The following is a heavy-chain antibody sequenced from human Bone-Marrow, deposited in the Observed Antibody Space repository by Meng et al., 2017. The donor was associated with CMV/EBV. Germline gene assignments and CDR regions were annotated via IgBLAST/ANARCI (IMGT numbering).Heavy chain of an antibody. V-gene: IGHV3-30-3*01. J-gene: IGHJ3*02. CDR1: GFTFSSYA. Sequence: GESLKISCVASGFTFSSYAMHWVRQAPGKGLEWVAVISYDGSNKYYADSVKGRFTIYRDNSKNTLYLQMNSLRAEDTAVYYCARDYGQQLVRGAFASWGQGKMVNVSS. D-gene: IGHD6-13*01. CDR2: ISYDGSNK. CDR3: ARDYGQQLVRGAFAS.